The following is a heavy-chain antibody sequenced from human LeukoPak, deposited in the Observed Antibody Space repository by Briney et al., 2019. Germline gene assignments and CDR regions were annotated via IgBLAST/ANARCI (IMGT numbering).Heavy chain of an antibody. CDR3: ARQSYDSSGYYLSIYFDY. D-gene: IGHD3-22*01. Sequence: GGSLRLSCAASGFTFSSYSMNWVRRAPGKGLEWVSSISSSSSYIYYADSVKGRFTISRDNAKNSLYLQMNSLRAEDTAVYYCARQSYDSSGYYLSIYFDYWGQGTLVTVSS. J-gene: IGHJ4*02. CDR1: GFTFSSYS. V-gene: IGHV3-21*01. CDR2: ISSSSSYI.